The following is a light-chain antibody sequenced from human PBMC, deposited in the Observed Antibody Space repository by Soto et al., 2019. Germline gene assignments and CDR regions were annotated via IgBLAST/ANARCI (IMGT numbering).Light chain of an antibody. CDR1: QRVLYSSNNKNY. CDR2: WAS. J-gene: IGKJ4*01. V-gene: IGKV4-1*01. CDR3: QQYYSTLLT. Sequence: DIVMTQSPDSLAVSLGERATINCKSSQRVLYSSNNKNYLAWYQQKPGQPPKLLIYWASTRATGVPDRFSGSGSGTDFTLTISSLQAEDVAVYYCQQYYSTLLTFGGGTKVEIK.